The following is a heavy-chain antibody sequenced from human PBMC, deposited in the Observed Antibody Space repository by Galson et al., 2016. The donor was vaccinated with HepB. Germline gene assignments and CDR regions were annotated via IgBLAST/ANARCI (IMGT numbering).Heavy chain of an antibody. Sequence: SVKVSCKASGYTFTSYDINWVRQATGQGLEWMGWMNPNSGNTGYAQKFQGRVTMTRNTSISTAYMELSSLRSEDPAVYYCARDVTGSSSPPGWFDPWGQGTLVTVSS. CDR3: ARDVTGSSSPPGWFDP. V-gene: IGHV1-8*01. D-gene: IGHD6-6*01. J-gene: IGHJ5*02. CDR2: MNPNSGNT. CDR1: GYTFTSYD.